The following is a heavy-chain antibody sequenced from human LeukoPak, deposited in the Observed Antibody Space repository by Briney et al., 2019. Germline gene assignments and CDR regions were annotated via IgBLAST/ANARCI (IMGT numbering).Heavy chain of an antibody. CDR2: FDPEDGET. J-gene: IGHJ4*02. CDR3: ATLCGGYDSSGYYYV. Sequence: ASVKVSCKVSGYTLTELSMHWVRQDPGKGLEGMGGFDPEDGETIYAQKFQGRVTMTEDTSTDTAYMELSSLRSEDTAVYYCATLCGGYDSSGYYYVWGQGTLVTVSS. D-gene: IGHD3-22*01. V-gene: IGHV1-24*01. CDR1: GYTLTELS.